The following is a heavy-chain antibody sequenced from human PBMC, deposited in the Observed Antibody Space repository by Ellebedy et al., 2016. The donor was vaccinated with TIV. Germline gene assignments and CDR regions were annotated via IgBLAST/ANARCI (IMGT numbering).Heavy chain of an antibody. Sequence: GESLKISXAASGFTFSSYGMHWVRQAPGKGLEWVAVISYDGSNKYYADSVKGRFTISRDNSKNTLYLQMNSLRAEDTAVYYCAKGAPSYYYYMDVWGKGTTVTVSS. CDR1: GFTFSSYG. CDR3: AKGAPSYYYYMDV. V-gene: IGHV3-30*18. CDR2: ISYDGSNK. J-gene: IGHJ6*03.